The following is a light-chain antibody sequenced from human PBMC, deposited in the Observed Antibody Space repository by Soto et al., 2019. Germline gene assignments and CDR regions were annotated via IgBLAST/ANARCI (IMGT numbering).Light chain of an antibody. CDR2: DAS. Sequence: DIKMTQSPSTLPASVGDRVTITCRASQSISPWLAWYQQKPGKAPKLLMYDASRLKSGVPSRFSGSASGAEITLTICTLHSVDFATYYCQQYDLFPYTFVQGTKMDMK. CDR3: QQYDLFPYT. V-gene: IGKV1-5*01. J-gene: IGKJ2*01. CDR1: QSISPW.